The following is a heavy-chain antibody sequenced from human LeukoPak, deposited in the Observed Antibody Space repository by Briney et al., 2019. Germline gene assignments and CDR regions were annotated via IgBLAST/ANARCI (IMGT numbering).Heavy chain of an antibody. CDR1: GGSISSSNW. V-gene: IGHV4-4*02. Sequence: SETLSLTCAVSGGSISSSNWWSWVRQPPGKGLEWIGEIYHSGSANYNPSLKSRVTISVDKSKNQFSLKLSSVTAADTAVYYCASLQRTYYYDSSGYAGYWGQGTLVTVSS. CDR2: IYHSGSA. J-gene: IGHJ4*02. D-gene: IGHD3-22*01. CDR3: ASLQRTYYYDSSGYAGY.